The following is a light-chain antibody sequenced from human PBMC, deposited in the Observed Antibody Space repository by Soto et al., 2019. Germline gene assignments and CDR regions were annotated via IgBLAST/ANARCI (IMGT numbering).Light chain of an antibody. CDR1: SNDVGGYNY. V-gene: IGLV2-14*01. J-gene: IGLJ1*01. CDR2: EVS. CDR3: SSYATSSPYV. Sequence: QSALTQPASVSGSPGQSITISCTGTSNDVGGYNYVSWYQQHPDKAPKLVIYEVSHRPSGISDRFSGSKSGNTASLTISGLQVEYEADYYCSSYATSSPYVFGPGTKLTVL.